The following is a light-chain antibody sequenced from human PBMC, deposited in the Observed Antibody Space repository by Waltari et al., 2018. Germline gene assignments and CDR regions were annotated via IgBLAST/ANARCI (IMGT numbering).Light chain of an antibody. CDR1: QTVSNY. CDR2: DAS. V-gene: IGKV3-11*01. CDR3: QQRSYLVT. J-gene: IGKJ4*01. Sequence: EIVLTQSPATLYLSPGERATLSCRASQTVSNYLAWYQQKPGQAPRLLIYDASNRATGVPARFSGSGSGTDFTLTISSLEPEDFAVYYCQQRSYLVTFGGGTKVEIK.